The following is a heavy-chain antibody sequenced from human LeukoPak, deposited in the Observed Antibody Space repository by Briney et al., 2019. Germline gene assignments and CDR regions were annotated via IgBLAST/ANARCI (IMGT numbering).Heavy chain of an antibody. V-gene: IGHV3-7*01. D-gene: IGHD1-26*01. CDR2: IKQDGSEK. CDR1: GFTFSSYW. Sequence: GGSLRLSCAASGFTFSSYWMSWVRQAPGKGLEWVANIKQDGSEKYYVDSAKGRFTISRDNAKNPLYLQMNSLRAEDTAVYYCARESGSPMYNWFDPWGQGTLVTVSS. CDR3: ARESGSPMYNWFDP. J-gene: IGHJ5*02.